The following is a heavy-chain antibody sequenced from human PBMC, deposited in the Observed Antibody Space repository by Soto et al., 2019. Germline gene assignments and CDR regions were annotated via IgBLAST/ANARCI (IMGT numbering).Heavy chain of an antibody. V-gene: IGHV1-3*01. CDR3: ARGLHGSGSYYAYYYYYMDV. J-gene: IGHJ6*03. D-gene: IGHD3-10*01. CDR1: GYTFTSYA. Sequence: ASVKVSCKASGYTFTSYAMHWVRQAPGQRLEWMGWINAGNGNTKYSQKFQGRVTITRDTSASTAYMELSSLRSEDTAVYYCARGLHGSGSYYAYYYYYMDVWGKGTTVTVSS. CDR2: INAGNGNT.